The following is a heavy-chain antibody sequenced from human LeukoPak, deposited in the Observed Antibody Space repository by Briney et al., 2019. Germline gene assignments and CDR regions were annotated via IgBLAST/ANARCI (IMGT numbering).Heavy chain of an antibody. V-gene: IGHV3-9*01. Sequence: GGSLRLSCAASGFTFNDYAMHWVRQAPGKGLEWVAGISWNSGTVGYADSVKGRFTISRDNAKNSLFLQMSSLRVEDTDLNYCAKDSYGGSGSYYLYSFDMWGQGTMVTVSS. J-gene: IGHJ3*02. CDR2: ISWNSGTV. D-gene: IGHD3-10*01. CDR1: GFTFNDYA. CDR3: AKDSYGGSGSYYLYSFDM.